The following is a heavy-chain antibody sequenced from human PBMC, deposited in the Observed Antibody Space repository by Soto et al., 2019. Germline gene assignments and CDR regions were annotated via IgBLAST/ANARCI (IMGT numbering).Heavy chain of an antibody. CDR2: ISGSGGST. CDR1: GFTFSSYA. D-gene: IGHD6-13*01. V-gene: IGHV3-23*01. J-gene: IGHJ6*02. Sequence: EVQLLESGGGLVQPGGSLRLSCAASGFTFSSYAMSWVRQAPGKGLEWVSAISGSGGSTYYADSVKGRFTISRDNSKNTLYLQMNSLRAEDTAVYYCAKGRLLIAAAGTWYVPYYYYGMDVWGQGTTVTVSS. CDR3: AKGRLLIAAAGTWYVPYYYYGMDV.